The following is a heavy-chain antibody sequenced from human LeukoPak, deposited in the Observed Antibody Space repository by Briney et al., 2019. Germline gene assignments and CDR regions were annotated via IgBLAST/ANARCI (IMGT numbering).Heavy chain of an antibody. CDR3: AKWGPHCVGDYCPALDS. D-gene: IGHD2-21*02. Sequence: GGSLRLSCVASRFTSSNYWMSWVRQAPGKGLEWVANINQDGSKKPYADSMKGRFTISRDNAKESLYLQLNSLRADDTAVYYCAKWGPHCVGDYCPALDSWGQGTLVTVS. J-gene: IGHJ4*02. CDR2: INQDGSKK. CDR1: RFTSSNYW. V-gene: IGHV3-7*01.